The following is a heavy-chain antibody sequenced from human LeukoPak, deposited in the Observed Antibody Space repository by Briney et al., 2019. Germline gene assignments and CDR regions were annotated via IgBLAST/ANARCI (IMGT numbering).Heavy chain of an antibody. J-gene: IGHJ6*03. D-gene: IGHD2-2*01. CDR1: GYTFTTYN. CDR2: MNPNSGNT. V-gene: IGHV1-8*03. Sequence: GASVKVSCKASGYTFTTYNINWVRQATGQGLEWMGWMNPNSGNTGYAQKFQGRVTITMNTSISTAYMELSSLRSEDTAVYYCARGRGSTSSLRPYYYMDVWGKGTTVTVSS. CDR3: ARGRGSTSSLRPYYYMDV.